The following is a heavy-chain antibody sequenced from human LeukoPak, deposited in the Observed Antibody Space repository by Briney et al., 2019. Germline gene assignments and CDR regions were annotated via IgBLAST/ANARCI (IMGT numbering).Heavy chain of an antibody. CDR3: ARLKPSGAFDV. J-gene: IGHJ3*01. V-gene: IGHV3-30*12. Sequence: GGSLRLSCAASGFTFTTFGMHWVRQAPGKGLEWVTFITYDGSNKYYADSVKGRFTISRDNAKNSLFLQMNSLRAEYTAVYYCARLKPSGAFDVWGQGTEVTVSS. CDR1: GFTFTTFG. CDR2: ITYDGSNK. D-gene: IGHD3-10*01.